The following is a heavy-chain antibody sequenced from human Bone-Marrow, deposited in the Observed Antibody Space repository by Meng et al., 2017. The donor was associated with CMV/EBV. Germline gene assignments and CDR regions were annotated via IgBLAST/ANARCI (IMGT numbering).Heavy chain of an antibody. CDR3: ARRLPGGWFDP. CDR1: GYSISSGYY. V-gene: IGHV4-38-2*02. D-gene: IGHD1-14*01. CDR2: IYHSGST. Sequence: GSLRLSCTVSGYSISSGYYWGWIRQPPGKGLEWIGSIYHSGSTYYNPSLKSRVTISVDTSKNQFSLKLSSVTAADTAVYYCARRLPGGWFDPWGQGTLVTVSS. J-gene: IGHJ5*02.